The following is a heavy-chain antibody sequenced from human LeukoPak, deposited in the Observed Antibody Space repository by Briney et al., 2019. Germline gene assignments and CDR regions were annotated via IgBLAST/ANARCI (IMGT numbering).Heavy chain of an antibody. J-gene: IGHJ4*02. Sequence: GGSLRLSCVASGFTFSSYWMTWVRQAPGKGLEWVANIKQDGSEKYYVDSVKGRFTISRDNAKNSLYLQMNSLRAEDTAVYYCARRFDSWGQGTLVTVSS. CDR3: ARRFDS. V-gene: IGHV3-7*01. CDR2: IKQDGSEK. CDR1: GFTFSSYW.